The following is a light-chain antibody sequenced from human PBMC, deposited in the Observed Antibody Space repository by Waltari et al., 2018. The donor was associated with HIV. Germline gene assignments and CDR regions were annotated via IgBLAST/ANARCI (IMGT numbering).Light chain of an antibody. Sequence: QSALTQPPSASGSPGQSVTLSCTGTNSDIGTYDYVSWYQQHPGKAPKLVISEVPKRPSGVSDRFSGSKFGNTAFLTVSGLQAEDEADYYCSSFANRDGFYVLFGGGTRLTVL. CDR1: NSDIGTYDY. V-gene: IGLV2-8*01. CDR2: EVP. CDR3: SSFANRDGFYVL. J-gene: IGLJ2*01.